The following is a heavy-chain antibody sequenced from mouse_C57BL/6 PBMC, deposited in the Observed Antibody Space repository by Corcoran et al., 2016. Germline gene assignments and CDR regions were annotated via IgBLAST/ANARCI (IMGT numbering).Heavy chain of an antibody. Sequence: QVQLKQSGAELVRPGASVKLSCKASGYTFTGYYINWVKQRPGQGLEWIARIYPGSGNTYYNEKFKGKATLTAEKSSSTAYMQLSSLTSEDSAVYFCAKEGGNSDFDYWGQGTTLTVSS. D-gene: IGHD2-1*01. CDR3: AKEGGNSDFDY. V-gene: IGHV1-76*01. CDR2: IYPGSGNT. J-gene: IGHJ2*01. CDR1: GYTFTGYY.